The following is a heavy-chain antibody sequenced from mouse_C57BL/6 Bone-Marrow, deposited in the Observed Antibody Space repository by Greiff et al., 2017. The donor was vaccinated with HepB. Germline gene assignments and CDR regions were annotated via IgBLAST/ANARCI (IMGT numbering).Heavy chain of an antibody. CDR3: ARQGVRDY. D-gene: IGHD2-5*01. CDR1: GFTFSSYG. Sequence: EVKVVESGGDLVKPGGSLKLSCAASGFTFSSYGMSWVRQTPDKRLEWVATISSGGSYTYYPDSVKGRFTISRDNAKNTLYLQMSSLKSEDTAMYYCARQGVRDYWGQGTSVTVSS. J-gene: IGHJ4*01. CDR2: ISSGGSYT. V-gene: IGHV5-6*01.